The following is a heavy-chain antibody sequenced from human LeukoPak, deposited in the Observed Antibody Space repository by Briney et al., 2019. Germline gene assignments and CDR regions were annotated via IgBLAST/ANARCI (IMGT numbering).Heavy chain of an antibody. Sequence: SQTLSLTCAISGDSVSSNSATWTWIRQSPSRGLEWLGGTYHRSKWYNDYAVSVKSRITINPDTSKNQFSLQLNSVTPEDTAVYYCGRRNYGRVDYWGRGTLVTVSS. D-gene: IGHD3-10*01. V-gene: IGHV6-1*01. J-gene: IGHJ4*02. CDR1: GDSVSSNSAT. CDR2: TYHRSKWYN. CDR3: GRRNYGRVDY.